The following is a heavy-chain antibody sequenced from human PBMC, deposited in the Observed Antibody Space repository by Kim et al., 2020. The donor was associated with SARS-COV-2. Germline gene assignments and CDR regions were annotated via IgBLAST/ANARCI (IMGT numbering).Heavy chain of an antibody. V-gene: IGHV1-2*04. CDR1: GYTFTGYY. J-gene: IGHJ6*02. CDR2: INPNSGGT. D-gene: IGHD3-22*01. CDR3: AKGIKDSSGYQPRGPYYYYGMDV. Sequence: ASVKVSCKASGYTFTGYYMHWVRQAPGQGLEWMGWINPNSGGTNYAQKFQGWVTMTRDTSISTAYMELSRLRSDDTAVYYCAKGIKDSSGYQPRGPYYYYGMDVWGQGTTVTVSS.